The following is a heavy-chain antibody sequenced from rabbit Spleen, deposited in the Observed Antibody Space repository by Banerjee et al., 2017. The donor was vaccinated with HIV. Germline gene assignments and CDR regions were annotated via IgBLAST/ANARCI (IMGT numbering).Heavy chain of an antibody. CDR3: GRSSVTGYAGYAYGSSL. CDR1: GFSFSSNDY. Sequence: QSLEESGGDLVKPGASLTLTCTASGFSFSSNDYMCWVRQAPGKGPEWIACIDVGDGITDYANWAKGRFTISKTSSTTVTLQMTSLTATDTATYFCGRSSVTGYAGYAYGSSLWGPGTLVTVS. CDR2: IDVGDGIT. D-gene: IGHD6-1*01. V-gene: IGHV1S40*01. J-gene: IGHJ4*01.